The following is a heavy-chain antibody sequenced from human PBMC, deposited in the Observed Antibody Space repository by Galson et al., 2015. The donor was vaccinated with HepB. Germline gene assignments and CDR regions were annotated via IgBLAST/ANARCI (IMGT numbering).Heavy chain of an antibody. CDR3: ARAWDFGSGHYFNVPDT. CDR1: GFTFSSHW. V-gene: IGHV3-74*01. D-gene: IGHD3-10*01. CDR2: INTDGTAT. Sequence: SLRLSCAVSGFTFSSHWMHWVRQAPGKGLVWVSRINTDGTATTYADFVKGRFSISRDNAHSTLYLRMNSLRAEDAAVYYCARAWDFGSGHYFNVPDTWGQGTLVTVSP. J-gene: IGHJ5*02.